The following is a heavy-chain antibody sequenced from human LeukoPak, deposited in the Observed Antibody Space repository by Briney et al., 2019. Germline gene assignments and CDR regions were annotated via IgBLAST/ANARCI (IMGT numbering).Heavy chain of an antibody. CDR1: GFTFDDYG. D-gene: IGHD6-19*01. V-gene: IGHV3-20*04. CDR2: INWNGGST. J-gene: IGHJ5*02. Sequence: GGPLRLSCAASGFTFDDYGMSWVRQAPGKGLEWVSGINWNGGSTGYADSVKGRFTISRDNAKNSLYLQMNSLRAEDTALYYCARDPQYAVAGTGWFDPWGQGTLVTVSS. CDR3: ARDPQYAVAGTGWFDP.